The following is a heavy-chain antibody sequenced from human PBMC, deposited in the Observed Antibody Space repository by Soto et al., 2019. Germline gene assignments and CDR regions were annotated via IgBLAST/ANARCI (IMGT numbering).Heavy chain of an antibody. CDR2: INHSGST. D-gene: IGHD2-2*01. V-gene: IGHV4-34*01. CDR3: ARLYCSSTSCYAFDI. CDR1: GGSFSGYY. J-gene: IGHJ3*02. Sequence: PSETLSLTCAVYGGSFSGYYWSWVRQPPGKGLEWIGEINHSGSTNYNPSLKSRVTISVDTSKNQFSLKLSSVTAADTAVYYCARLYCSSTSCYAFDIWGQGTMVTVSS.